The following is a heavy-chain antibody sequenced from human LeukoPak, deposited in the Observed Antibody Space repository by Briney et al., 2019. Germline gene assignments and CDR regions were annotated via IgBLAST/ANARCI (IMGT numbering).Heavy chain of an antibody. CDR1: GYTFTSYG. CDR2: ISAYNGNT. Sequence: ASVKVSCKASGYTFTSYGITWVRQAPGQGLDWMGWISAYNGNTNYAQKLQGRVTMTTDTSTNTAYMELRSLRSDDTAVYYCARDSVVVPAAAYYYYMDVWGKGTTVTVSS. D-gene: IGHD2-2*01. V-gene: IGHV1-18*01. CDR3: ARDSVVVPAAAYYYYMDV. J-gene: IGHJ6*03.